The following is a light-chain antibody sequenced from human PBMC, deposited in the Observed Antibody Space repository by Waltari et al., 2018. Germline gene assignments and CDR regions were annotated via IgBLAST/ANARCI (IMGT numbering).Light chain of an antibody. CDR1: SSDVGTYNL. CDR2: EVT. V-gene: IGLV2-23*02. CDR3: CSYAGSSTYVV. Sequence: QSALTQPASVSGSPGQSITISCTGTSSDVGTYNLVSWYQQHPGKAPKLMIYEVTQRPLGVSNRLSGTNSGNTASLTISVLQAEDEADYYCCSYAGSSTYVVFGGGTKLTVL. J-gene: IGLJ2*01.